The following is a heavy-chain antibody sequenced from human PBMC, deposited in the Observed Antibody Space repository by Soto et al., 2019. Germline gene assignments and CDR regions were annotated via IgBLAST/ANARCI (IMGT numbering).Heavy chain of an antibody. CDR1: GYTLTTYG. Sequence: ASVKVSCKASGYTLTTYGISWVRQAPGQGLEWMGWISVENHNTVYAQKFQGRVTMTTDASTSTVYMELRSLRSDDTAMYYCTKSIGAPGNARDYYYGLDVWGQGTTVTVSS. CDR2: ISVENHNT. J-gene: IGHJ6*01. D-gene: IGHD1-1*01. CDR3: TKSIGAPGNARDYYYGLDV. V-gene: IGHV1-18*04.